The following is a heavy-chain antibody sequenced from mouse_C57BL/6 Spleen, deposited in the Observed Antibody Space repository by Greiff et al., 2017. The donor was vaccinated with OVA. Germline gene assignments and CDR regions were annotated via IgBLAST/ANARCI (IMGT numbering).Heavy chain of an antibody. CDR3: ARYGYDGPMDY. Sequence: EVQRVESGGGLVKPGGSLKLSCAASGFTFSDYGMHWVRQAPEKGLEWVAYISSGSSTIYYADTVKGRFTISRDNAKNTLFLQMTSLRSEDTAMYYCARYGYDGPMDYWGQGTSVTVSS. CDR1: GFTFSDYG. D-gene: IGHD2-2*01. V-gene: IGHV5-17*01. CDR2: ISSGSSTI. J-gene: IGHJ4*01.